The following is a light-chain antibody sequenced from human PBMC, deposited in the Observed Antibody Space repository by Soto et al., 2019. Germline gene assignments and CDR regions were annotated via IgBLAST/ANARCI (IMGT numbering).Light chain of an antibody. J-gene: IGLJ7*01. CDR3: AAWDDSLSGPV. CDR2: RNN. CDR1: SSNIGSNY. Sequence: LTQPPSASGTPGQRVTISCSGSSSNIGSNYVYWYQQLPGTAPKLLIYRNNQRPSGVPDRFSGSKSGTSASLAISGLRSEDEADYYCAAWDDSLSGPVFGGGTQLTVL. V-gene: IGLV1-47*01.